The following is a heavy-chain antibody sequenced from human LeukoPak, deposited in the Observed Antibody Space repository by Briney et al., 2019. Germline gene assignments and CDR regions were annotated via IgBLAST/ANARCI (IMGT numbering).Heavy chain of an antibody. CDR1: GFTFSSYW. J-gene: IGHJ6*02. D-gene: IGHD3-22*01. Sequence: PGGSLRLSCAASGFTFSSYWMHWVRQAPGKGLVWVSRINSDGSSTNYADSVKGRFTISRDNAKNTLYLQMKSLTVEDTAVYSCARDVYFDSSAYSNYYYYAMDVWGQGTTVTVSS. CDR3: ARDVYFDSSAYSNYYYYAMDV. V-gene: IGHV3-74*01. CDR2: INSDGSST.